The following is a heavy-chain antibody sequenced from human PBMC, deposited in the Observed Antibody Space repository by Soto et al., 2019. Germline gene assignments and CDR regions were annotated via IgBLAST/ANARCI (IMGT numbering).Heavy chain of an antibody. J-gene: IGHJ4*02. CDR1: GYTFTSYG. V-gene: IGHV1-18*04. CDR3: ARDRPVITAAGLFDY. CDR2: ISAYNDDT. D-gene: IGHD6-13*01. Sequence: ASVKVSCKASGYTFTSYGISWVRQAPGQGLEWMGWISAYNDDTNSALKLQGRVTITTDTSTRTAYMELRSLRSDDTAVYYCARDRPVITAAGLFDYWGQGTLVTVSS.